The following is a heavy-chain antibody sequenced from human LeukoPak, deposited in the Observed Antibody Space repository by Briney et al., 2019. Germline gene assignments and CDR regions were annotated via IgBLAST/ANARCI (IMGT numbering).Heavy chain of an antibody. CDR3: ARDRSPLQLDCSRSSCYAVGGAFDI. CDR2: IIPIFGTA. Sequence: ASVKVSCKASGGTFSSYTISWVRQAPGQGLEWMGGIIPIFGTANYAQNFQGRVTITADESTSAAYMELSSLRSEDTAVYYCARDRSPLQLDCSRSSCYAVGGAFDIWGQGTMVTVSS. J-gene: IGHJ3*02. D-gene: IGHD2-2*01. V-gene: IGHV1-69*13. CDR1: GGTFSSYT.